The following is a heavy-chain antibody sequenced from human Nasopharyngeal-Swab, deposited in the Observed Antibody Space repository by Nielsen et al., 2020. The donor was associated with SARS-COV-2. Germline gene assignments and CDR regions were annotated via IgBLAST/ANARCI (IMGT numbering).Heavy chain of an antibody. V-gene: IGHV1-69*06. J-gene: IGHJ5*02. D-gene: IGHD6-6*01. CDR3: AGELGRNNWEQLVIGGRWFDP. CDR1: GGTFSSYA. Sequence: SVKVSCKASGGTFSSYAISWVRQAPGQGLEWMGGIIPIFGTANYAQKFQGRVTITADKSTSTAYMELSSLRSEDTAVYYCAGELGRNNWEQLVIGGRWFDPWGQGTLVTVSS. CDR2: IIPIFGTA.